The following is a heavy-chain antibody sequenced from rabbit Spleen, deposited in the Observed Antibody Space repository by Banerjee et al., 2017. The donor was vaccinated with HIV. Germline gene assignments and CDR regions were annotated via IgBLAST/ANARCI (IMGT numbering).Heavy chain of an antibody. D-gene: IGHD6-1*01. CDR2: IYTGNSKT. V-gene: IGHV1S40*01. J-gene: IGHJ4*01. CDR3: ARDDGSYDYIDGYFNL. Sequence: QSLEESGGGLVHPEGSLTLTCKASGFSFSDRDVMCWVRQAPGKGLEWIACIYTGNSKTYYANWAKGRFTISKTSSTTVTLQLTSLTAADTATYFCARDDGSYDYIDGYFNLWGPGPLVTVS. CDR1: GFSFSDRDV.